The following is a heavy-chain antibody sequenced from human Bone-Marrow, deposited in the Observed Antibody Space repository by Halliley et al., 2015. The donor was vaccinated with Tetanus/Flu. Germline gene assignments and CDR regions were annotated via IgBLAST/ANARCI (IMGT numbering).Heavy chain of an antibody. D-gene: IGHD1-26*01. CDR2: IGSKSHGGKT. V-gene: IGHV3-49*02. CDR3: ARWGGYSYQILGS. J-gene: IGHJ5*02. Sequence: VGCIGSKSHGGKTEYAASVNGRFTVSRDDSRNIAYLQMNSLRAEDTAVYYCARWGGYSYQILGSWGQGTLVTVSS.